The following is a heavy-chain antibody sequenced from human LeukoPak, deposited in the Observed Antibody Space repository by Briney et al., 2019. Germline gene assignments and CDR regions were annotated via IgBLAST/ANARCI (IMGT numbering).Heavy chain of an antibody. J-gene: IGHJ3*02. CDR1: GGTFGGYY. D-gene: IGHD1-26*01. CDR3: ARGLGAATSEAFDI. CDR2: INHFGNT. Sequence: SETLSLTCAVYGGTFGGYYWTWVRQPPGERPEWIGEINHFGNTNYNSSLKSRVTMSVDTSKNQFSLKLTSVTAADTAVYYCARGLGAATSEAFDIWGQGSMVTVSS. V-gene: IGHV4-34*01.